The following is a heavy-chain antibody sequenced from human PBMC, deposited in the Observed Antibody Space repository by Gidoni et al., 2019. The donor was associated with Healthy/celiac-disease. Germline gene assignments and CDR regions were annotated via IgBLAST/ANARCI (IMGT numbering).Heavy chain of an antibody. CDR2: SSGSGGST. D-gene: IGHD6-13*01. V-gene: IGHV3-23*01. CDR3: ARGIAAAGPFDY. CDR1: VFPFSSYA. J-gene: IGHJ4*02. Sequence: EVQLLESGGGLVQPGGSLILSFAASVFPFSSYAMSWVLPGPGEGVEWVSASSGSGGSTYDADSVKGRFTISRDNSKNTLYLQMNSLRAEDTAVYYCARGIAAAGPFDYWGQGTLVTVSS.